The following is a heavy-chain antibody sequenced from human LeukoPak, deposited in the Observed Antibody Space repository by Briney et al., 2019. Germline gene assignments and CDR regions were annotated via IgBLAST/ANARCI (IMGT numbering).Heavy chain of an antibody. CDR3: ASQGVATLEIDC. J-gene: IGHJ4*02. D-gene: IGHD5-12*01. V-gene: IGHV4-34*01. CDR2: IYYSGST. Sequence: SETLSLTCAVYGGSFSGYYWGWIRQPPGKGLEWIGSIYYSGSTYYNPSLKSRVTISVDTSKNQFSLKLSSVTAADTAVYYCASQGVATLEIDCWGQGTLVTVSS. CDR1: GGSFSGYY.